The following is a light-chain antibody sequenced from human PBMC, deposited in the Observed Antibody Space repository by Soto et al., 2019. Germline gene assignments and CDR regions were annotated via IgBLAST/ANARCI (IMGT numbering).Light chain of an antibody. Sequence: QSALTQPASVSGSPGQSIAISCTGTSSDIGAYAYVSWYQQHPGKIPKLIVFDVNYRPSGGSSRFSGSKSGNTASLTISGLQAEDEADYYCSSYTRSSSVIFGGGTKLTVL. J-gene: IGLJ2*01. CDR2: DVN. CDR1: SSDIGAYAY. V-gene: IGLV2-14*03. CDR3: SSYTRSSSVI.